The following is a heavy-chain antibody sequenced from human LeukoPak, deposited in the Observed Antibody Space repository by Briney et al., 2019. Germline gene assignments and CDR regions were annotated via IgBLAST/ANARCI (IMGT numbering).Heavy chain of an antibody. CDR2: IRSIGYSGTT. V-gene: IGHV3-49*04. CDR1: GFTFGDHA. Sequence: QPGRSLRLSCSASGFTFGDHAMSWVRQAPGKGLEWVGFIRSIGYSGTTEYAASVEGRFSLSRDDSKSFVYLQMSSLKAEDTAVYYCTRVRSGNDFDYWGQGTLVTVSS. CDR3: TRVRSGNDFDY. D-gene: IGHD3-10*01. J-gene: IGHJ4*02.